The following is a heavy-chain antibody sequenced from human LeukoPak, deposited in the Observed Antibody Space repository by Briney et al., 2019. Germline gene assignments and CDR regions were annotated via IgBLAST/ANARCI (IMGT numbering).Heavy chain of an antibody. CDR3: ALGLVTDY. J-gene: IGHJ4*02. CDR1: GFTFTGCA. D-gene: IGHD3-9*01. Sequence: PGGSLRLSCSASGFTFTGCAMHWVRQAPGEGLEYVSGISSSGGSTYYADSVKGRFTISRDNSKNTLYLQMNSLRVEDTALYYYALGLVTDYWGQGTLVTVSS. V-gene: IGHV3-64*04. CDR2: ISSSGGST.